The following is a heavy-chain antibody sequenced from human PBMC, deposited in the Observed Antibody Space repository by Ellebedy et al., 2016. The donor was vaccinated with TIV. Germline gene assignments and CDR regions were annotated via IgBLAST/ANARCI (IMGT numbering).Heavy chain of an antibody. CDR1: GGSVSSTRYY. V-gene: IGHV4-39*01. CDR3: ARTDPWQPIDD. Sequence: MPSEILSLTCSVSGGSVSSTRYYWAWIRQPPGKGLEWIASVYHSGSPYYNPSFKSRVTRSADTSKNQFSLKLRTVTAADTAVYYCARTDPWQPIDDWGQGILVSVSS. CDR2: VYHSGSP. J-gene: IGHJ4*02. D-gene: IGHD2-21*02.